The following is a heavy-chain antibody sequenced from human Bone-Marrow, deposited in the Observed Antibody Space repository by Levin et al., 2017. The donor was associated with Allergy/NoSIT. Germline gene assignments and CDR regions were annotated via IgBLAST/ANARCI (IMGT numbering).Heavy chain of an antibody. CDR1: GFTFSDYG. Sequence: QTGGSLRLSCAASGFTFSDYGMHWVRQASGKGLEWVALIWSDGSSQYYSDSVKGRFTISRDNSESAVFLQMNSLRPEDTAVYYCASAGVTSGTDAFDVWGQGTMVTVSS. CDR3: ASAGVTSGTDAFDV. J-gene: IGHJ3*01. D-gene: IGHD2-21*02. CDR2: IWSDGSSQ. V-gene: IGHV3-33*01.